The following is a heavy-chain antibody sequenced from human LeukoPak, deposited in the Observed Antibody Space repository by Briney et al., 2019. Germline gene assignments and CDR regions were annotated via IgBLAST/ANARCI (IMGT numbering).Heavy chain of an antibody. CDR3: ARAGPSYCGGDCYFPVFDY. CDR1: GGSISSYY. D-gene: IGHD2-21*02. CDR2: IYYSGST. J-gene: IGHJ4*02. V-gene: IGHV4-59*08. Sequence: PSETLSLTCTVSGGSISSYYWSWIRQPPGKGLEWIGYIYYSGSTNYNPSLKSRVTISVDTSKNQFSLKLSSVTAADTAVYYCARAGPSYCGGDCYFPVFDYWGQGTLVTVPS.